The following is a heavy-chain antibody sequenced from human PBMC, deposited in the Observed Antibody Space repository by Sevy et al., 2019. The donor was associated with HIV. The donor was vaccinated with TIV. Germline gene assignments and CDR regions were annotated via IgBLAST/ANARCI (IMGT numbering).Heavy chain of an antibody. V-gene: IGHV3-9*01. CDR2: ISCNSGSI. D-gene: IGHD6-19*01. CDR1: GFTFDDYG. J-gene: IGHJ3*01. Sequence: GGSLRLTCAASGFTFDDYGINWVRQAPGKGLEWVSGISCNSGSIGYADSVKGRFTISRDNAKNSLYLQMNSLRPDDTGLYYCAKDVGQWLGKDAFDVWDRGTMVTVSS. CDR3: AKDVGQWLGKDAFDV.